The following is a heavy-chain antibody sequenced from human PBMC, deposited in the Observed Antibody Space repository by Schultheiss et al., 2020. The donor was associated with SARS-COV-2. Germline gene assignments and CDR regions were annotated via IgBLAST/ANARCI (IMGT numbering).Heavy chain of an antibody. CDR1: GFIFSSYW. D-gene: IGHD3-10*01. CDR3: TRAVPSDY. Sequence: GGSLRLSCAASGFIFSSYWMSWVRQAPGKGLEWVANIKQDGSEKYYVDSVKGRFTISRDNAKNSLYLQMNSLRAEDTGVYYCTRAVPSDYWGQGTLVTVSS. CDR2: IKQDGSEK. J-gene: IGHJ4*02. V-gene: IGHV3-7*01.